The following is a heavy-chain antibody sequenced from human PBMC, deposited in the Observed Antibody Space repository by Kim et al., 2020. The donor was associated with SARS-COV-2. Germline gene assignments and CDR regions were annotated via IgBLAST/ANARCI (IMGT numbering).Heavy chain of an antibody. CDR1: GGSISSSNW. CDR2: IYHSGST. V-gene: IGHV4-4*02. CDR3: ARYPEGFWSGQYYYYGMDV. D-gene: IGHD3-3*01. Sequence: SETLSLTCAVSGGSISSSNWWSWVRQPPGKGLEWIGEIYHSGSTNYNPSLKSRVTISVDKSKNQFSLKLSSVTAADTAVYYCARYPEGFWSGQYYYYGMDVWGQGTTVTVSS. J-gene: IGHJ6*02.